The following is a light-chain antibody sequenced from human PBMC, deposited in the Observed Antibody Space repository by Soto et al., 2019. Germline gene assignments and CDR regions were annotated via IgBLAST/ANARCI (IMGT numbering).Light chain of an antibody. CDR1: SSNIGVGYD. CDR3: QSYDSRMSGFYV. CDR2: GNG. J-gene: IGLJ1*01. V-gene: IGLV1-40*01. Sequence: QSVLTQPPSVSAAPGQKVTISCSGSSSNIGVGYDVHWYQQFPGTAPRLLIFGNGNRPSWVPDRFSGSQSGTSASLAITGLQPGDEADYYCQSYDSRMSGFYVFGTGTKVTVL.